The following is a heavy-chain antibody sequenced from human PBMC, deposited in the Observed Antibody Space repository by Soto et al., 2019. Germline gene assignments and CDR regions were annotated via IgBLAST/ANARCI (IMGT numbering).Heavy chain of an antibody. Sequence: PSETLSLTCTVSGGSINNHYWSWVRQPPGKELEWIGEIYHSGITNYNPSLKSRVTISVDNSENQLSLSLNSVTAADTAVYYCARNVRYYIDYWGQGTLVTVSS. CDR2: IYHSGIT. CDR1: GGSINNHY. J-gene: IGHJ4*02. CDR3: ARNVRYYIDY. V-gene: IGHV4-59*11.